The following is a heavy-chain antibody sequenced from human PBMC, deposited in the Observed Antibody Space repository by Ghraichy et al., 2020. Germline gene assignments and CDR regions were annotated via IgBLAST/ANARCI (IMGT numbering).Heavy chain of an antibody. CDR2: ISGSGGDT. J-gene: IGHJ6*02. Sequence: GGSLRLSCTAASEFSLSSYALSWVRQAPGKGLEWVSAISGSGGDTYYPDSVKGRLTISRDNSKNTLYLQMNSLRGEDTGVYYCGKGISAGTSTISYYYNGMDVWGQGTTVTVSS. CDR3: GKGISAGTSTISYYYNGMDV. CDR1: EFSLSSYA. D-gene: IGHD6-13*01. V-gene: IGHV3-23*01.